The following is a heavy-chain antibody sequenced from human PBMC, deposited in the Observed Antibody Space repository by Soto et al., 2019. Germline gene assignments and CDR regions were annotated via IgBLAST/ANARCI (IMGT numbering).Heavy chain of an antibody. V-gene: IGHV4-39*07. J-gene: IGHJ5*02. Sequence: SETLSLTCSVSGGSFSSSPYYWGWIRQSPRKGLEWIGGIHYTGTTYYNPSLKSRVTISVDRSKNQFSLRLSSVTAADTAVYYCARVPDRWGQGTLVTVSS. CDR3: ARVPDR. D-gene: IGHD2-2*01. CDR2: IHYTGTT. CDR1: GGSFSSSPYY.